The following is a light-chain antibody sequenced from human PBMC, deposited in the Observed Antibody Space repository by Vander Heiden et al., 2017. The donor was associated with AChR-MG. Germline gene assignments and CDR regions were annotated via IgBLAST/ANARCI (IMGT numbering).Light chain of an antibody. CDR1: SSNIGSDY. CDR2: RNS. Sequence: QSVLSQPPSASGTPGQTVTISCSGSSSNIGSDYVYWYQQFPGTAPKLLIYRNSKRPSGAADRISGSKSGTSASLAISGLRSEDEGDYYCAAWDDSRSAWVFGGGTKLTVL. CDR3: AAWDDSRSAWV. V-gene: IGLV1-47*01. J-gene: IGLJ3*02.